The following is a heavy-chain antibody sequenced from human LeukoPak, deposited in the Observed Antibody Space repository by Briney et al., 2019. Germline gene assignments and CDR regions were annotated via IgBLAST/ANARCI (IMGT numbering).Heavy chain of an antibody. V-gene: IGHV3-74*01. CDR2: INSDGSTT. Sequence: GGSLRLSCAASGFTFSSYWMHWVRHAPGKGLVWVSRINSDGSTTSYADSVKGRFTISRDNAKNTLYLQMNSLRAEGTAVYHCARVRSGGTYYDYWGQGTLVTVSS. J-gene: IGHJ4*02. D-gene: IGHD2-15*01. CDR3: ARVRSGGTYYDY. CDR1: GFTFSSYW.